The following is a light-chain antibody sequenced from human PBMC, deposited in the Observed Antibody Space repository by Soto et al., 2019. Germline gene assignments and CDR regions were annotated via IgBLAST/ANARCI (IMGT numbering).Light chain of an antibody. Sequence: DIQLTQSPSFLSTSVGDRVTLTCRASEAISTGLAWYQQKPGKAPKLLIHTASTLQSGVPSRFSGSGSGTEFTLTVSSLQPEDFATYYCQQRRGYPITFGQGTRLEI. CDR2: TAS. V-gene: IGKV1-9*01. CDR1: EAISTG. CDR3: QQRRGYPIT. J-gene: IGKJ5*01.